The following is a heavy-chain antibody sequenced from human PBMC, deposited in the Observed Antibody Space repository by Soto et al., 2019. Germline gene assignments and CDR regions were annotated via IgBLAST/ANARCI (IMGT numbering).Heavy chain of an antibody. J-gene: IGHJ4*02. CDR3: ARRKTSYDYVWGTYRTYYFDY. Sequence: GGSLRLSCAASGFTFSSYTMSWIRQAPGKGLEWVSYISSSGSSIYYADSVKGRFTISRDNAKNSLYLQMNSLRAEDTAVYYCARRKTSYDYVWGTYRTYYFDYWGQGTLVTVSS. V-gene: IGHV3-11*01. CDR2: ISSSGSSI. CDR1: GFTFSSYT. D-gene: IGHD3-16*02.